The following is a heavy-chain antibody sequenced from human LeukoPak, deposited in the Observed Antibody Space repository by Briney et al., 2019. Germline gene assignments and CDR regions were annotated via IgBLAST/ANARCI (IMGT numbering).Heavy chain of an antibody. Sequence: SETLSLTCAVSGGTISSSNWWSWVRQPPGKGLEWIGEIYHSGSTNYNPSLKSRVTISVDKSKNQFSLKLSSVTAADTAVYYCARGFNSGSYHQPYDWFDPWGQGTLVNVSS. V-gene: IGHV4-4*02. CDR2: IYHSGST. J-gene: IGHJ5*02. D-gene: IGHD1-26*01. CDR3: ARGFNSGSYHQPYDWFDP. CDR1: GGTISSSNW.